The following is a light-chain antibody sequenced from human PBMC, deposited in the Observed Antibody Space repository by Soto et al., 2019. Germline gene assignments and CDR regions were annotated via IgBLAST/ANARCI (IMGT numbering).Light chain of an antibody. CDR1: QGISSY. CDR3: QQLNSYPLT. Sequence: DIQLTQSPSFLSASVGDRVTITCRASQGISSYLAWYQQKPGKAPKLLIYAASTLQSGVPSRFSGSGSGTEFTLTSSRLQPEDFATYDCQQLNSYPLTFGGGTKVEI. J-gene: IGKJ4*01. V-gene: IGKV1-9*01. CDR2: AAS.